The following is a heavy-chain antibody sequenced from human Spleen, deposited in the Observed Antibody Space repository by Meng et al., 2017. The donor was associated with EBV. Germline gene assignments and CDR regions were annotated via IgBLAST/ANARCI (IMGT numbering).Heavy chain of an antibody. CDR3: ARDGGYASGTYYPIDP. CDR2: TNRIGSF. J-gene: IGHJ5*02. Sequence: LWCCRGLLYPPETLSPTRPVYGGSFRGYTWTWPRQSPGKGLEWIGETNRIGSFSYNPSLKSRATISVDTSKNHFSLKLSSVTAADTVLYYCARDGGYASGTYYPIDPWGQGTLVTVSS. D-gene: IGHD3-10*01. V-gene: IGHV4-34*01. CDR1: GGSFRGYT.